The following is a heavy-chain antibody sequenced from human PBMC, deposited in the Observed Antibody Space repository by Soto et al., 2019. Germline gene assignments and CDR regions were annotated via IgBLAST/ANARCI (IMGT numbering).Heavy chain of an antibody. CDR1: GFTFSSYG. D-gene: IGHD3-22*01. V-gene: IGHV3-33*01. CDR2: IWYDGSNK. Sequence: PGGSLRLSCAASGFTFSSYGMHWVRQAPGKGLEWVAVIWYDGSNKYYANSVKGRFTISRDNSKNTLYLQMNSLRAEDTAVYYCAREKGGYDSSGPRDYWGQGTLVTVSS. J-gene: IGHJ4*02. CDR3: AREKGGYDSSGPRDY.